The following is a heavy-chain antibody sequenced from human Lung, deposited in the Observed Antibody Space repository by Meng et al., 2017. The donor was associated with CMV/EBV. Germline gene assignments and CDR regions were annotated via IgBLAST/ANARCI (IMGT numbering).Heavy chain of an antibody. V-gene: IGHV4-34*01. CDR2: INHSGST. D-gene: IGHD2-2*01. Sequence: SEPXSLXCAVYGGSFSGYYWSWIRQPPGKGLEWIGEINHSGSTNYNPSLKSRVTISVDTSKNQFSLKLSSVTAADTAVYYCARARVVPAYYYGMDVWGRGXTVTFSS. J-gene: IGHJ6*02. CDR3: ARARVVPAYYYGMDV. CDR1: GGSFSGYY.